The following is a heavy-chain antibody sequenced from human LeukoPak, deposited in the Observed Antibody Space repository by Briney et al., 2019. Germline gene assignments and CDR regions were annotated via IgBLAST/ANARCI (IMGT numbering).Heavy chain of an antibody. Sequence: GESLKISCKGSGYSFTTYWIGWVRQMPGKGLEWMGIIYSPSFQGQVTISADKSISTAYLQWSSLKASDTAMYYCARRGGYSGYDTTFDYWGQGTLVTVSS. CDR1: GYSFTTYW. J-gene: IGHJ4*02. CDR3: ARRGGYSGYDTTFDY. CDR2: IY. V-gene: IGHV5-51*01. D-gene: IGHD5-12*01.